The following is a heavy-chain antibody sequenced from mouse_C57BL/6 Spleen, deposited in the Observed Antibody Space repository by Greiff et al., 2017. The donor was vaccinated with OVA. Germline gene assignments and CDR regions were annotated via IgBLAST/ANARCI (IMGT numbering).Heavy chain of an antibody. Sequence: EVKLMESGPELVKPGASVKMSCKASGYTFTDYNMHWVKQSHGKSLEWIGYINPNNGGTSYNQKFKGKATLTVNKSSSTAYMELRSLTSEDSAVYYCARGDVSWFAYWGQGTLVTVSA. CDR3: ARGDVSWFAY. V-gene: IGHV1-22*01. CDR2: INPNNGGT. J-gene: IGHJ3*01. CDR1: GYTFTDYN.